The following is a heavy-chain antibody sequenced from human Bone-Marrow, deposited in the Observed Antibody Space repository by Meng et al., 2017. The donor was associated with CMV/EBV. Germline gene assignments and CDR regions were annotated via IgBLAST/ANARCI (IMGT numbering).Heavy chain of an antibody. D-gene: IGHD6-6*01. CDR1: GDTFTGYY. J-gene: IGHJ6*02. CDR2: INTNSGGT. CDR3: ARGQRSHYSSSSYMDV. Sequence: ASVKVSCKASGDTFTGYYMHWVRQAPGQGLEWMGWINTNSGGTNYAQKFQGRVTMTRDTSIRTAYMELSRLRSDDTAVYYCARGQRSHYSSSSYMDVWGQGTTVTVSS. V-gene: IGHV1-2*02.